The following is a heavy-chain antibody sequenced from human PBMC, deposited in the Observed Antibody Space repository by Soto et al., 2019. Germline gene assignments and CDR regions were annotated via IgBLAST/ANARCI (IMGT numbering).Heavy chain of an antibody. D-gene: IGHD4-4*01. CDR2: IYCGDSQT. CDR1: GYAFAGYW. J-gene: IGHJ5*02. V-gene: IGHV5-51*01. CDR3: VRVNSPSLPPWFDP. Sequence: PGESLKISCQGSGYAFAGYWIGWVRQMPGLGLEWMGIIYCGDSQTKYNPSFQDQVIMSVDKSIHTAYLQWTSLKASDTAIYYCVRVNSPSLPPWFDPWGQGTQVTVSS.